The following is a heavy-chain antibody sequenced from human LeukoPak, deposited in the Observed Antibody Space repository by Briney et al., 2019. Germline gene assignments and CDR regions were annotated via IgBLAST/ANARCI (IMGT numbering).Heavy chain of an antibody. V-gene: IGHV5-51*01. CDR2: IYPGDPDT. D-gene: IGHD1-26*01. CDR3: ARQGRELLVNYYYYMDV. J-gene: IGHJ6*03. Sequence: AGESLKISCKGSGYSFTSYWIGWVRQMPGKGLEWMGIIYPGDPDTRYSPSFQGQVTISADKSISTAYLQWSSLKASDTAMYYCARQGRELLVNYYYYMDVWGKGTTVTVSS. CDR1: GYSFTSYW.